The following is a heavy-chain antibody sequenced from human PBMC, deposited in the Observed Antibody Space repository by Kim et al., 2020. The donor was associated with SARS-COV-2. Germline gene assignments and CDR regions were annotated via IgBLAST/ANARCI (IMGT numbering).Heavy chain of an antibody. V-gene: IGHV4-59*08. CDR3: ARHPVGYSSGWIDY. D-gene: IGHD6-19*01. J-gene: IGHJ4*02. Sequence: TPSLKSRVTISVDTSKNQFSLKLSSVTAADTAVYYCARHPVGYSSGWIDYWGQGTLVTVSS.